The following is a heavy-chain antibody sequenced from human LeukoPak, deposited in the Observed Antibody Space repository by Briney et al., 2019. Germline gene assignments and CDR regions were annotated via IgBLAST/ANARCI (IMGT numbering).Heavy chain of an antibody. J-gene: IGHJ4*02. CDR3: ARDGYSSSWGPRYSDY. CDR2: IYYSGST. D-gene: IGHD6-13*01. V-gene: IGHV4-39*07. Sequence: SETLSLTCTVSGGSISSSSYYWGWIRQPPGKGLEWIGSIYYSGSTNYNPSLKSRVTISVDKSKNQFSLKLSSVTAADTAVYYCARDGYSSSWGPRYSDYWGQGTLVTVSS. CDR1: GGSISSSSYY.